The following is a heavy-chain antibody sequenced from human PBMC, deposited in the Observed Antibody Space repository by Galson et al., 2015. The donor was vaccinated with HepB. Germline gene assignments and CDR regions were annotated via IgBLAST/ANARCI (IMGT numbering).Heavy chain of an antibody. J-gene: IGHJ2*01. CDR1: GYTLTGLS. V-gene: IGHV1-24*01. D-gene: IGHD3-10*01. CDR3: TTTMFHYDLGSKTYWYFDL. CDR2: FDPHDGQR. Sequence: SVKVSCKVSGYTLTGLSIHWVRQAAGKGLELVGGFDPHDGQRIYAQELQGRVDLTEDTPTDTAYMDLRSLRSEDTAVYYCTTTMFHYDLGSKTYWYFDLWGRGTPVTVSS.